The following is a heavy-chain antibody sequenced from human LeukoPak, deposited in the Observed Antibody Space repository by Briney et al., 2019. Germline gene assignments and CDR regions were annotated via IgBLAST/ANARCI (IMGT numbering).Heavy chain of an antibody. D-gene: IGHD5-24*01. CDR2: ISSSSSTI. CDR3: ARVKGGGDGYNSEGLLDY. CDR1: GFTFSSYS. V-gene: IGHV3-48*01. Sequence: GGSLRLSCAASGFTFSSYSMNWVREAPGKGMEWVSYISSSSSTIYYADSVKGRFTISRDNSKNTLYLQMNSLRAEDTAVYYCARVKGGGDGYNSEGLLDYWGQGTLVTVSS. J-gene: IGHJ4*02.